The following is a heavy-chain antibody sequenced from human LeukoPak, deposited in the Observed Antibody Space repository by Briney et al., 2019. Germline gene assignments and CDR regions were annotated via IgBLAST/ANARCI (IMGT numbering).Heavy chain of an antibody. J-gene: IGHJ4*02. D-gene: IGHD6-19*01. Sequence: SETLSLTCTVSGASITSFYWSWIRQPPRKGLEWIGNMYYRGSTNYNPSLKSRLTISIDTSRNQLSLRLTSVTAADTALYYCARHQSVADWGQGTLVAVSS. CDR3: ARHQSVAD. CDR2: MYYRGST. CDR1: GASITSFY. V-gene: IGHV4-59*08.